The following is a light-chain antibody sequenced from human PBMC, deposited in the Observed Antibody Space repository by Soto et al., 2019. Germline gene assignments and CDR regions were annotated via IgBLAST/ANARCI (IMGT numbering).Light chain of an antibody. CDR3: QSYDIRLTGVV. Sequence: QSVLTQPPSVSGAPGQRVTLSCTRSSSNLGAGYDVHWYQQLPGTAPKLLIYANTNRPSGGPDRVSGSKSGTSASLSIMGLPGEKEGDYFSQSYDIRLTGVVFGGGTKLTVL. J-gene: IGLJ3*02. V-gene: IGLV1-40*01. CDR1: SSNLGAGYD. CDR2: ANT.